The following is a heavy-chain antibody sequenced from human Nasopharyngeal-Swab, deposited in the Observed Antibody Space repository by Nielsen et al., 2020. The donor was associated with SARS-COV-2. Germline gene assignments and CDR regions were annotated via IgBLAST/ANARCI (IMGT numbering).Heavy chain of an antibody. CDR1: GFTFSSYW. J-gene: IGHJ3*02. Sequence: GESLQLSCAASGFTFSSYWMHWVRQAPGKGLVWVSRINSDGSSTRDADSVKGRFTISRDNAKNTLYLQMNSLRAEDTAVYYCARPGSSGSYDAFDIWGQGTMVTVSS. D-gene: IGHD6-19*01. CDR3: ARPGSSGSYDAFDI. V-gene: IGHV3-74*01. CDR2: INSDGSST.